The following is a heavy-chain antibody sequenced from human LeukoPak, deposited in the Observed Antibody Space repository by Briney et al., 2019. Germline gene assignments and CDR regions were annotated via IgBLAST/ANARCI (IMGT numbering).Heavy chain of an antibody. V-gene: IGHV4-34*01. CDR1: GGSFSGYY. CDR3: ARGRQEVSMIVVVMTAVSYYLDV. Sequence: SETLSFTCAVYGGSFSGYYWTWIRQSPGKGLEWIGEINPSGRTSYNPSLKSRLTISLDASKNQFSLNLRSLTAADTAVYYCARGRQEVSMIVVVMTAVSYYLDVWGKGTTVTVS. CDR2: INPSGRT. J-gene: IGHJ6*03. D-gene: IGHD3-22*01.